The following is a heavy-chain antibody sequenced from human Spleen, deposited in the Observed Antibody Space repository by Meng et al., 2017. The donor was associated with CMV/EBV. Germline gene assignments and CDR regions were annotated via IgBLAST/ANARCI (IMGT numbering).Heavy chain of an antibody. V-gene: IGHV3-21*01. J-gene: IGHJ4*02. CDR2: ISSSSSYI. Sequence: CAASGFTFSSYSMNWVRQAPGKGLEWVSSISSSSSYIYYADSVKGRFTISRDNAKNSLYLQMNSLRAEDTAVYYCARDRSGSYLFDYWGQGTLVTVSS. CDR1: GFTFSSYS. D-gene: IGHD1-26*01. CDR3: ARDRSGSYLFDY.